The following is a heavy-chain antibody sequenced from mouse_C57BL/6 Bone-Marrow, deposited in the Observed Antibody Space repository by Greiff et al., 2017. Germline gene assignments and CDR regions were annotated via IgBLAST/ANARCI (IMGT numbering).Heavy chain of an antibody. CDR2: IDPSDSYT. CDR1: GYTFTSYW. CDR3: ARESNWDYFDY. V-gene: IGHV1-69*01. Sequence: QVQLQQPGAELVMPGASVKLSCKASGYTFTSYWMHWVKQRPGQGLEWIGEIDPSDSYTNYNQKFKGKSTLTVDKSSSTAYMQLSSLTSEDSAVYYGARESNWDYFDYWGQGTTLTVSS. D-gene: IGHD4-1*01. J-gene: IGHJ2*01.